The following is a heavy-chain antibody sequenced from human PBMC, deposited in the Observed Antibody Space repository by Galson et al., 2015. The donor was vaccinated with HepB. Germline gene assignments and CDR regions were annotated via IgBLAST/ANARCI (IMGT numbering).Heavy chain of an antibody. Sequence: SLRLSCAASGFTFSSYSMNWVRQAPGKGLEWVSYISSSSSTIYYADSVKGRFTISRDNAKNSLYLQMNSLRDEDTAVYYCAREGQYYDYVWGSYRDYWGQGTLVTVSS. D-gene: IGHD3-16*02. CDR3: AREGQYYDYVWGSYRDY. CDR2: ISSSSSTI. CDR1: GFTFSSYS. V-gene: IGHV3-48*02. J-gene: IGHJ4*02.